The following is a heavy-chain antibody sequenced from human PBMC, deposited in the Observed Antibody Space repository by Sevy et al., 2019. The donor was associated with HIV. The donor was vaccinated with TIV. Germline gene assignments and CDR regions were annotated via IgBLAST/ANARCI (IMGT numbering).Heavy chain of an antibody. Sequence: SETLSLTCTVSGGSISSYYWSWIRQPPGKGLEWIGYIYYTGSTNYNPSLKSRVTISVDTSKNQFSLKLSSVTAADTAVYYCARQDLLGPPDDWGQGTLVTVSS. CDR1: GGSISSYY. J-gene: IGHJ4*02. D-gene: IGHD1-26*01. CDR3: ARQDLLGPPDD. V-gene: IGHV4-59*08. CDR2: IYYTGST.